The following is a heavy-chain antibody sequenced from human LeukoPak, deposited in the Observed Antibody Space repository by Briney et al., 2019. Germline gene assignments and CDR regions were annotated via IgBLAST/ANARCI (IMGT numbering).Heavy chain of an antibody. CDR2: IDPSDSYT. J-gene: IGHJ4*02. Sequence: GESLKISCKGSGHSFTNYWISWVRQMPGKGLEWMGRIDPSDSYTNYSPSFRGHVTISVDKSINTAYLQWSSLTASDTAMIYCARSLGYSYGYGDYWGQGTLVTVSS. D-gene: IGHD5-18*01. CDR3: ARSLGYSYGYGDY. CDR1: GHSFTNYW. V-gene: IGHV5-10-1*01.